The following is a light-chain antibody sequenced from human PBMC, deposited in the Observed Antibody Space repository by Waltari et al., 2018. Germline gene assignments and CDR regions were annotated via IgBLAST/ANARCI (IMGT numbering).Light chain of an antibody. Sequence: IQMTQSASSLSASVGARVTITCRAGQSVSDFLSWYQHKPGKAPKLLSNSTTNLQRAVPSRFSVSYSGTEFTLTISSLQPEDFATYYCQQSYKTPLTFGGGTKVEIK. CDR2: STT. CDR1: QSVSDF. J-gene: IGKJ4*01. CDR3: QQSYKTPLT. V-gene: IGKV1-39*01.